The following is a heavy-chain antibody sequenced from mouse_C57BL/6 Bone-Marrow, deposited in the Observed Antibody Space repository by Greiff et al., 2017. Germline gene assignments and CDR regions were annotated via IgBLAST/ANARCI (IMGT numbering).Heavy chain of an antibody. D-gene: IGHD2-2*01. CDR1: GYTFTSYW. J-gene: IGHJ1*03. V-gene: IGHV1-69*01. CDR2: IDPSDSYT. CDR3: ARRRGYGGGYWYFDV. Sequence: QVQLQQPGAELVMPGASVKLSCKASGYTFTSYWMHWVKQRPGQGLEWIGEIDPSDSYTNYNQKFKGKSTLTVDKSSSTAYMQLSSLTSEDSAVYYCARRRGYGGGYWYFDVWGRGTTVTVSS.